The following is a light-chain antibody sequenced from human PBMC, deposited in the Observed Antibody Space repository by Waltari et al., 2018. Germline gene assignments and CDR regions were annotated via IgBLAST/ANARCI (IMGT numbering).Light chain of an antibody. J-gene: IGKJ2*01. CDR2: AAS. V-gene: IGKV1-39*01. CDR3: QQTYSTPPYN. CDR1: QSISSY. Sequence: TQSPSSLSASVGDRVTITCRASQSISSYLNWFQQKPGKAPKLLIYAASNLQSGVPSRFSGSGSGTDFTLTISSLQPEDFATYYCQQTYSTPPYNFGQGTKLEIK.